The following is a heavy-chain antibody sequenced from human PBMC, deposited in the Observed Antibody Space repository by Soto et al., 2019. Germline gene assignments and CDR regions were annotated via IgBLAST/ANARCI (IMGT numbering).Heavy chain of an antibody. Sequence: QVQLVQSGAEVKKPGASVKVSCKASGYTFTSYGISWVRQAPGQGLEWMGWISPYNGNTNYAQKLQGRVTMTTDTATSTADMDLRSLRSDDTSMYYCARGIGGWFGGAYYYAMDVCGQGVTVTVS. CDR1: GYTFTSYG. D-gene: IGHD3-10*01. CDR3: ARGIGGWFGGAYYYAMDV. J-gene: IGHJ6*02. CDR2: ISPYNGNT. V-gene: IGHV1-18*01.